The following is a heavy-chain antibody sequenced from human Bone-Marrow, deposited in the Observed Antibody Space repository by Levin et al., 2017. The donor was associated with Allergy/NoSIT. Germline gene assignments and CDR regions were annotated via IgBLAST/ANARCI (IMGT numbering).Heavy chain of an antibody. CDR2: TYYRSKWYT. V-gene: IGHV6-1*01. J-gene: IGHJ4*02. D-gene: IGHD3-10*01. CDR1: GDSVSSNSAA. Sequence: SQTLSLTCAISGDSVSSNSAAWNWVRQSPSRGLEWLGRTYYRSKWYTDYAVSVKSRVTINPDTSKNQFSLQLNSVTPEDTAVYYCARINPFGSGTSFDYWGQGTLVTVSS. CDR3: ARINPFGSGTSFDY.